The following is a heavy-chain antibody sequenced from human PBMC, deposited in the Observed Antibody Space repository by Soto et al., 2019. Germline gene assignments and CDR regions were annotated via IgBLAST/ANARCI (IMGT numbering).Heavy chain of an antibody. J-gene: IGHJ6*02. CDR1: GGTFSSYA. D-gene: IGHD3-10*01. Sequence: QVQLVQSGAEVKKPGSSVKVSCKASGGTFSSYAISWVRQAPGQGLEWMGGIIPIFGTANYAQKLQGRVTITADESTSTAAMELSRLRSEDTAVYYCAREGGSGNFRDYAIDVCGQGATVTVSS. CDR3: AREGGSGNFRDYAIDV. V-gene: IGHV1-69*12. CDR2: IIPIFGTA.